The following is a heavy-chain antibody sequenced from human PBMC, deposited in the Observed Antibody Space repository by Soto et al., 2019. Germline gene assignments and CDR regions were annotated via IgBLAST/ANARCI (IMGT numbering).Heavy chain of an antibody. V-gene: IGHV3-74*01. CDR1: GFTFKSYG. J-gene: IGHJ4*02. Sequence: GGSLRLSCAASGFTFKSYGMHWVRQAPGKGLEWVARIDTSGHSTNYAESVKGRFTISRDNSKNTVSLQMNSLRVEDTGVYYCAKDSWYFDLWSQGSQVTVSS. CDR3: AKDSWYFDL. CDR2: IDTSGHST. D-gene: IGHD6-13*01.